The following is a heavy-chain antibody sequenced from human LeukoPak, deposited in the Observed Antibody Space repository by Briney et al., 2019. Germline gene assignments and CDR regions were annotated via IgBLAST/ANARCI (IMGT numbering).Heavy chain of an antibody. V-gene: IGHV4-4*07. Sequence: SETLSLTCTVSGGSISIYYWSWIRQPAGKGLEWIGRIYTSGSTNYNPSLKSRVTMSVDTPKNQFSLKLSSVTAADTAVYYCARFSSIAAAFDYWGQGTLVTVSS. CDR2: IYTSGST. D-gene: IGHD6-13*01. CDR1: GGSISIYY. CDR3: ARFSSIAAAFDY. J-gene: IGHJ4*02.